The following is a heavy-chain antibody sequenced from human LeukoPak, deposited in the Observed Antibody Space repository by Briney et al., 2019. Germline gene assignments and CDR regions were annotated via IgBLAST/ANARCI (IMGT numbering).Heavy chain of an antibody. V-gene: IGHV3-30*02. D-gene: IGHD6-13*01. J-gene: IGHJ4*02. CDR3: AKDRSSSWYGDYFDY. CDR1: GFTFSSYG. Sequence: GGSLRLSCAASGFTFSSYGMHWVRQAPGKGLEWVAFILYDGSNKYYADSVKGRFTISRDNSKNTLYLQMNSLRAEDTAVYYCAKDRSSSWYGDYFDYWGQGTLVTVSS. CDR2: ILYDGSNK.